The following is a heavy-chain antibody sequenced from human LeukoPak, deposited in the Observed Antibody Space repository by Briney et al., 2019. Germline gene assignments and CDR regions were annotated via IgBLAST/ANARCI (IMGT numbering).Heavy chain of an antibody. CDR1: GVSISSYY. CDR3: ASGGNDSSGYYIGESYWYFDL. D-gene: IGHD3-22*01. V-gene: IGHV4-59*01. J-gene: IGHJ2*01. Sequence: SETLSLTCTVSGVSISSYYWSWIRQPPGKGLEWIGHIYYSGSTNYNPSLKSRVTISVDTSKNQFSLKLSSVTAADTAVYYCASGGNDSSGYYIGESYWYFDLWGRGTLVTVSS. CDR2: IYYSGST.